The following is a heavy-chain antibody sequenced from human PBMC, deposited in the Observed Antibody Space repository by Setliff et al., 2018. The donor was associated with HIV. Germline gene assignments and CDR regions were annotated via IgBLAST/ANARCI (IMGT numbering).Heavy chain of an antibody. CDR2: IYYRGST. CDR3: ARGSSNSWYYYFDS. Sequence: SETLSLTCTVSGGSISSHYWSWIRQPPGKGLEWIGYIYYRGSTKYNTSLKSRVTMSVDTSKNQSSLKLGSVTAADTAVYYCARGSSNSWYYYFDSWGQGTLVTVSS. J-gene: IGHJ4*02. V-gene: IGHV4-59*11. D-gene: IGHD6-13*01. CDR1: GGSISSHY.